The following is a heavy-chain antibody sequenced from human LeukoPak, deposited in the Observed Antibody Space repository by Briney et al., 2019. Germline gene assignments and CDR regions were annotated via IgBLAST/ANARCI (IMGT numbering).Heavy chain of an antibody. D-gene: IGHD3-10*01. CDR1: GYTFTSYY. V-gene: IGHV1-46*01. CDR2: INPSGGST. CDR3: ARDHEYYYGSGSYYPGGCDY. J-gene: IGHJ4*02. Sequence: ASVKVSCKASGYTFTSYYMHWVRQAPGQGLEWMGIINPSGGSTSYAQKFQGRVTMTSDTSTSTVYMELSSLRSEDTAVYYCARDHEYYYGSGSYYPGGCDYWGQGTLVTVSS.